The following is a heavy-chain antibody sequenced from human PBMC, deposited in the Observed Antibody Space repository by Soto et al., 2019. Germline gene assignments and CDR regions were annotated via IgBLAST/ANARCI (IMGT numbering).Heavy chain of an antibody. J-gene: IGHJ4*02. CDR3: AKDSGDWWYSFDY. V-gene: IGHV3-23*01. CDR1: GFTFSSYA. Sequence: EVQLLESGGGLVQPGGSPRVPCAASGFTFSSYAMSWVRQAPGKGLEWVSAISVLGGRTHYADSVKGRFTISRDNSKKTLYLQMNSLRAEDTAVYYCAKDSGDWWYSFDYWGQGTLVTVSS. CDR2: ISVLGGRT. D-gene: IGHD2-8*02.